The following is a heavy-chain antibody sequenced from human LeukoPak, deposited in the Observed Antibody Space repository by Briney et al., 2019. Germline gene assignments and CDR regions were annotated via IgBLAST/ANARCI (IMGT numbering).Heavy chain of an antibody. D-gene: IGHD3-10*01. CDR2: ISRSSSTI. V-gene: IGHV3-48*02. J-gene: IGHJ4*02. CDR3: ARPLYYYGSGDD. Sequence: GGSLRLSCAASGFTFSTYSMNWVRQAPGKGLEWGSYISRSSSTIYYADSVKGRFTISRDNAKNSLYLQMNSLRDEDTAVYYCARPLYYYGSGDDWGQGTLVTVSS. CDR1: GFTFSTYS.